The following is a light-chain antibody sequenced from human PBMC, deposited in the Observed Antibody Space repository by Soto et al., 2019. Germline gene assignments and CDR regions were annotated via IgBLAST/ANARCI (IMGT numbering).Light chain of an antibody. CDR1: QSISNW. Sequence: DIQMTQSPSTLSAYVGDRVTITCRASQSISNWLAWHQQKPGKAPKLLIYDASKLESGVPSRFSGSGSGTEFTLTISSLQPDDFAVYYCQHYNNWPWTFGQGTKVEI. J-gene: IGKJ1*01. CDR2: DAS. V-gene: IGKV1-5*01. CDR3: QHYNNWPWT.